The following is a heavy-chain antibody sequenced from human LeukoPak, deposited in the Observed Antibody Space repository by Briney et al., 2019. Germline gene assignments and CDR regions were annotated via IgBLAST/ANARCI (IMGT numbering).Heavy chain of an antibody. CDR3: ARHESRMVRGVIRN. V-gene: IGHV4-59*08. D-gene: IGHD3-10*01. Sequence: KPSETLSLTCTVSGGSISSYYWSWIRQPPGKGLEWIGYIYYSGSTYYNPSLKSRVTISVDTSKNQFSLKLSSVTAADTAVYYCARHESRMVRGVIRNWGQGTLVTVSS. CDR2: IYYSGST. CDR1: GGSISSYY. J-gene: IGHJ4*02.